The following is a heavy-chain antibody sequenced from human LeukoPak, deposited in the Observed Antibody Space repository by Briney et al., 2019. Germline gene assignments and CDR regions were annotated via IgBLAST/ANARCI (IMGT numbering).Heavy chain of an antibody. D-gene: IGHD2-2*02. V-gene: IGHV3-21*01. CDR1: GFTFSSYS. CDR2: ISSSSSYI. CDR3: ARGRYCSSTSCYMGGDY. Sequence: GGSLRLSCAASGFTFSSYSMNWVRQAPGKGLEWVSSISSSSSYIYSADSVKGRFTICRDNAKNSLYLQMNSLRAEDTAVYYCARGRYCSSTSCYMGGDYWGQGTLVTVSS. J-gene: IGHJ4*02.